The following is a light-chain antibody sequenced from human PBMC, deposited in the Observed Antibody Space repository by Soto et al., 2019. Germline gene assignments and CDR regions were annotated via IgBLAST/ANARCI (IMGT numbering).Light chain of an antibody. Sequence: EIVLTQSPGTLSLSPGDRVTLSCRASQDVSSSYLAWYQRKPGQAPRLIIYGASSRATGIPDRFSGSGSGTDFTLTISRLEPEDFAVYYCQQYGSSYTFGQGTKLEIK. CDR3: QQYGSSYT. J-gene: IGKJ2*01. V-gene: IGKV3-20*01. CDR1: QDVSSSY. CDR2: GAS.